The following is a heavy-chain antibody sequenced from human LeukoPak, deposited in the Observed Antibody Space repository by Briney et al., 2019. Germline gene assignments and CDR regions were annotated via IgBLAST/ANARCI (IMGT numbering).Heavy chain of an antibody. CDR2: IYHSGST. J-gene: IGHJ6*02. CDR1: GGSISSSNW. D-gene: IGHD3-10*01. V-gene: IGHV4-4*02. CDR3: ARDVQVGSGSPGPTWYGMDV. Sequence: PSETLPLTCAVSGGSISSSNWWSWVRQPPGKGLEWIGEIYHSGSTNYNPSLKSRVTISVDKSKNQFSLKLSSVTAADTAVYYCARDVQVGSGSPGPTWYGMDVWGQGTTVTVSS.